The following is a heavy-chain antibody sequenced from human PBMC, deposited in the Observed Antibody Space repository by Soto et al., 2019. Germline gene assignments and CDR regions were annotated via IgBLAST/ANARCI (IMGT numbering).Heavy chain of an antibody. Sequence: XESLRLSCTASGFTFSSYGMNWVRQAPGKGLEWVSTISASGVSTHYADSVKGRFTISRDNSKNTLSLQMNNVKAEDTAVYYCSKDYTHEVFGYKTFDYWGPGTLVTXSS. D-gene: IGHD2-2*02. J-gene: IGHJ4*02. CDR2: ISASGVST. V-gene: IGHV3-23*01. CDR1: GFTFSSYG. CDR3: SKDYTHEVFGYKTFDY.